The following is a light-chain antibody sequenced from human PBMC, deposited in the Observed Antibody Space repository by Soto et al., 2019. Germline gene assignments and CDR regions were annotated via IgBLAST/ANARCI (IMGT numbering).Light chain of an antibody. CDR1: QSVSSN. CDR3: QQYNSWPPT. J-gene: IGKJ2*01. Sequence: EIVMTQSPATLSVSPGERATLSCRASQSVSSNLAWYQQKPGQAPRLLMYGASTRASGIPARFSGSGSGTEFTPTISTLQSGDSAVYCCQQYNSWPPTFGQGTKLEIK. V-gene: IGKV3-15*01. CDR2: GAS.